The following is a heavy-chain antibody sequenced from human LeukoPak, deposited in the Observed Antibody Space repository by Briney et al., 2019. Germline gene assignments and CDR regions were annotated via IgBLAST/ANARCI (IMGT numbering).Heavy chain of an antibody. Sequence: SVKVSCKASGGTFSSYAISWVRQAPGQGLEWMRGIIPIFGTANYAQKFQGRVTITADESTSTAYMELSSLRSEDTAVYYCARARFLEWFSYYGMDVWGQGTTVTVSS. CDR3: ARARFLEWFSYYGMDV. V-gene: IGHV1-69*13. CDR1: GGTFSSYA. CDR2: IIPIFGTA. D-gene: IGHD3-3*01. J-gene: IGHJ6*02.